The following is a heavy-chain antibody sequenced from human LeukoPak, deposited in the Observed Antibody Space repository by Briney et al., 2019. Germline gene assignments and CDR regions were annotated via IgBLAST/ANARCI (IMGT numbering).Heavy chain of an antibody. Sequence: PGGSLRLSCAASGFTFSNYAMSWVRQAPRKGLEWVSAIDGSGDNTDHADSVKGRFSISRDNSRNTLYLQMNSLRAEDTAVYHCAKHDYGVFKDFDYWGQGTLVTVSS. CDR3: AKHDYGVFKDFDY. D-gene: IGHD4-17*01. V-gene: IGHV3-23*01. CDR1: GFTFSNYA. CDR2: IDGSGDNT. J-gene: IGHJ4*02.